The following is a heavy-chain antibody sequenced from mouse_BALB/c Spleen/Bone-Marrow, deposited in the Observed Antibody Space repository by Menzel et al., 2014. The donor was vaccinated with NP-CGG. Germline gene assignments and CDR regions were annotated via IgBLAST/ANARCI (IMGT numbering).Heavy chain of an antibody. J-gene: IGHJ2*01. D-gene: IGHD2-4*01. Sequence: EVQVVESGGDLVKPGGSLKLSCAASGFTFSSYGMSWVRQIPDKRLEWVATISSGGSSTFYPDSVKGRFTISRDNAKNALNLQMTSLKSEDTAMYYCARRRDYDYFDFRSQ. V-gene: IGHV5-6*01. CDR1: GFTFSSYG. CDR3: ARRRDYDYFDF. CDR2: ISSGGSST.